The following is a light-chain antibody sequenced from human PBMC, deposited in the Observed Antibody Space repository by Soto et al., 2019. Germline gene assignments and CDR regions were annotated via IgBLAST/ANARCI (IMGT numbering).Light chain of an antibody. CDR2: GAS. CDR3: QQYGTSPPGVT. V-gene: IGKV3-20*01. J-gene: IGKJ3*01. Sequence: EIVMTQSPATLSVSPGESATLSCRASQSLSSNFLAWYQQKPGQAPRLLIYGASKRATGIPDRFSGSGSETDFTLTISGLEPEDFAVYYCQQYGTSPPGVTFGPGTKVDIK. CDR1: QSLSSNF.